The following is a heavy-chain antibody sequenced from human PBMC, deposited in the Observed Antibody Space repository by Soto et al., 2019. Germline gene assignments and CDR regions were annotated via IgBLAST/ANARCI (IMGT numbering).Heavy chain of an antibody. CDR3: ARGMGRYFYL. Sequence: QVQLQESGPGLVKPSETLSLTCTVSGDFISNFYWSWIRQPAGKGLQSLGRISASGRSNYNPNLQSRVAMSLDTSKNQFSLRLTSLSAADTAVYFCARGMGRYFYLWGRGTLVTVFS. D-gene: IGHD2-8*01. CDR2: ISASGRS. V-gene: IGHV4-4*07. J-gene: IGHJ2*01. CDR1: GDFISNFY.